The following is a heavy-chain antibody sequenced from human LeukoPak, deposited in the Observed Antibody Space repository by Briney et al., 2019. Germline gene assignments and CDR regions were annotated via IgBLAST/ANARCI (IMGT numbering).Heavy chain of an antibody. CDR1: GGSISSSDYY. V-gene: IGHV4-39*07. CDR2: IYYSGTT. J-gene: IGHJ4*02. Sequence: PSETLSLTCIVSGGSISSSDYYWGWIRQPPGKGLECIGSIYYSGTTYYNPSLKSRVTISVDTSKNQFSLKLSSVTAADTAVYYCARIDTSGYNGYSFDYRGKGTLVTVSS. CDR3: ARIDTSGYNGYSFDY. D-gene: IGHD3-22*01.